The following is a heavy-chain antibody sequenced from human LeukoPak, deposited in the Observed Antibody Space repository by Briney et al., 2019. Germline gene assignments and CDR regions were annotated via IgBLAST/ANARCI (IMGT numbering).Heavy chain of an antibody. CDR3: AGDETGDLRFDP. CDR1: GDSVSRNSGA. CDR2: TYYRSKWYN. J-gene: IGHJ5*02. D-gene: IGHD7-27*01. V-gene: IGHV6-1*01. Sequence: SQTLSLTCAISGDSVSRNSGAWNWIRQSPSRGLEWLGRTYYRSKWYNDYAVSVKSRITINPDTSRNQFSLQLNSVTPDDTAVYYCAGDETGDLRFDPWGQGTLVTVSS.